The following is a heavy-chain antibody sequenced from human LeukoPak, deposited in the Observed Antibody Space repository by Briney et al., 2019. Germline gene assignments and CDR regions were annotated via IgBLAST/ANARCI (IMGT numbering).Heavy chain of an antibody. Sequence: PGGSLRLSCAASQFTFSTYWMSWLRQAPGKGLEWVANIKEDGSEKYYVDSVEGRFTISRDNAKNSLFLQVNSLRAEDTAVYYCARVMSSGSPLDYWGQGTLVTVSS. CDR1: QFTFSTYW. D-gene: IGHD3-10*01. CDR2: IKEDGSEK. CDR3: ARVMSSGSPLDY. V-gene: IGHV3-7*05. J-gene: IGHJ4*02.